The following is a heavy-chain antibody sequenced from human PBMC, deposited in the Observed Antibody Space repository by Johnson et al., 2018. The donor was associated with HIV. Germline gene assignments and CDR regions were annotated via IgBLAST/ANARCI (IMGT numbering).Heavy chain of an antibody. CDR1: GFTFNKYG. Sequence: VQLVESGGGVVQPGRSLRLSCAASGFTFNKYGMHWVRQAPGKGLEWVAVIWYDGSNEYYGDSVKGRFTISRDNSKNMLYLQMNSLRAEDTAVYYCARACRDGYTCDAFDIWGQGTMVTVSS. CDR3: ARACRDGYTCDAFDI. J-gene: IGHJ3*02. CDR2: IWYDGSNE. D-gene: IGHD5-24*01. V-gene: IGHV3-33*01.